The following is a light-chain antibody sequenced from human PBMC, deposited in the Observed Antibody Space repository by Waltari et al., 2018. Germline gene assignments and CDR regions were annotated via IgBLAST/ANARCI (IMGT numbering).Light chain of an antibody. J-gene: IGKJ1*01. CDR2: AAS. CDR3: QQSYSTFWT. CDR1: QSISSY. V-gene: IGKV1-39*01. Sequence: DIQMTQSPSSLSASVGDRVTITCRASQSISSYLNWYQQKPGKAPKLLIYAASSLQSGVPSRFSGSGSGTDFTLTINSLQPEDFATYYCQQSYSTFWTFGQGTKVEIK.